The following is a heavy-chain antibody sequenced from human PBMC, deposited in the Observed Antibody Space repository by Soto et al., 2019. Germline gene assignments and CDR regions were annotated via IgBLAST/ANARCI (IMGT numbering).Heavy chain of an antibody. CDR2: IDWDDDK. CDR1: GFSLSTSGMC. Sequence: SGPTLVNPTQTLTLTCTFSGFSLSTSGMCVSWIRQPPGKALEWLARIDWDDDKYYSTSLKTRLTISKDTSKNHVVLTMTNMDPVDTATYYCARDGYSSGWDYYYYGMDVWGQGTTVTVSS. V-gene: IGHV2-70*11. CDR3: ARDGYSSGWDYYYYGMDV. D-gene: IGHD6-19*01. J-gene: IGHJ6*02.